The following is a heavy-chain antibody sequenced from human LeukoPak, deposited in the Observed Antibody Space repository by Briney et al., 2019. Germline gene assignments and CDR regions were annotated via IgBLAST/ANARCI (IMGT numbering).Heavy chain of an antibody. J-gene: IGHJ4*02. CDR1: GYTFPSYY. V-gene: IGHV1-46*01. CDR2: INPSGGST. Sequence: ASVKVSCKSSGYTFPSYYLHGVRQAPGQGLEWMGIINPSGGSTSCAQKFQGRVTMTRDTSTSTVYMELSSLRSEDTAVYYCASRRDYYGSGSYYWGQGTLVTVSS. CDR3: ASRRDYYGSGSYY. D-gene: IGHD3-10*01.